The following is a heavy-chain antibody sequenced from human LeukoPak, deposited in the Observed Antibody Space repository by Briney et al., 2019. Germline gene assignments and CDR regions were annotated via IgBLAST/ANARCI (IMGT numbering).Heavy chain of an antibody. CDR2: INHSGSS. CDR3: VRYSGWFPYYFDH. CDR1: SGSFSGYY. D-gene: IGHD6-19*01. V-gene: IGHV4-34*01. Sequence: SETLSLTCAVYSGSFSGYYWSWMRQPPRKGREWIGEINHSGSSNYNPSLKSRVTISVDTSKNQFSLKLRCVPAAVTAVYHCVRYSGWFPYYFDHLREGTQVTVCS. J-gene: IGHJ4*02.